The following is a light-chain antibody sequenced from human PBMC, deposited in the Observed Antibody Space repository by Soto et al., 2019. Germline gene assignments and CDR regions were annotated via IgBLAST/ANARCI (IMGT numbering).Light chain of an antibody. CDR1: ETASSNY. CDR3: QQYGSSYI. V-gene: IGKV3-20*01. J-gene: IGKJ2*01. Sequence: ETVLTQSPGTLSLSPGERATLSCRASETASSNYLAWYQQKPGQAPRLLIYSASSRATGIPDRFSGSGSGTDFTLTISRLEPEDFAVYYCQQYGSSYIFGQGTKLEIK. CDR2: SAS.